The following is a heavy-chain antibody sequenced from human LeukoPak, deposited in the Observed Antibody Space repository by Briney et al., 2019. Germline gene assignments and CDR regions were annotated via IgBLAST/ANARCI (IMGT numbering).Heavy chain of an antibody. V-gene: IGHV7-4-1*02. D-gene: IGHD5-24*01. J-gene: IGHJ4*02. CDR3: ARGQPWLPY. CDR1: GYTFTSYA. Sequence: ASVKVSCKASGYTFTSYAMNWVRQAPGRGLEWMGWINTNTENPTYAQGFTGRFVFSLDTSVSTAYLQISSLEADDTAVYYCARGQPWLPYWGQGSLVTVSS. CDR2: INTNTENP.